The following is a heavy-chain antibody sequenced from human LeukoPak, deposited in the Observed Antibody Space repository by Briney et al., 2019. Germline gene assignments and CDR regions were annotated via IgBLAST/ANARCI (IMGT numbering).Heavy chain of an antibody. CDR3: ARAYQLRNWFDP. Sequence: ASVKVSCKASGGTFSSYVISWVRQAPGQGLEWMGIINPSGGSTSYAQKFQGRVTMTRDTSTSTVYMELSSLRSEDTAVYYCARAYQLRNWFDPWGQGTLVTVSS. J-gene: IGHJ5*02. D-gene: IGHD2-2*01. V-gene: IGHV1-46*01. CDR1: GGTFSSYV. CDR2: INPSGGST.